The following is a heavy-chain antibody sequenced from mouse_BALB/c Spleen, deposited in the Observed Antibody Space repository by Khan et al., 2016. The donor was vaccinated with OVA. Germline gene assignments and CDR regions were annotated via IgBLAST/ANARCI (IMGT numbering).Heavy chain of an antibody. CDR1: GYTFTSYD. Sequence: QVQLQQSGAELVKPGTSVKLSCNASGYTFTSYDINWVRQRPEQGLDWIGWIFPGDGSTKYNETFKGKATLTTDTSSSKAYMQLSRLTSEDAAVYFWARGGNGGFAYWGQGTLVTVSA. CDR3: ARGGNGGFAY. J-gene: IGHJ3*01. CDR2: IFPGDGST. V-gene: IGHV1-85*01.